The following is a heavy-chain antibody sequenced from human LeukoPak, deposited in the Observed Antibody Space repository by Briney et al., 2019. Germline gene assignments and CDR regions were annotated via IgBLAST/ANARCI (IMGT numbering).Heavy chain of an antibody. CDR1: GFTFSSYA. V-gene: IGHV3-23*01. CDR2: ISGSGGST. D-gene: IGHD2-8*01. CDR3: AKDRSCTNDICHGDFDY. J-gene: IGHJ4*02. Sequence: GGSLRLSCAASGFTFSSYAVSWVRQAPGKGLEWVSSISGSGGSTYSADSVKGRFTISRDNCKNKLYLQMNSLRAEDTALYYCAKDRSCTNDICHGDFDYWGQGTLVTVSS.